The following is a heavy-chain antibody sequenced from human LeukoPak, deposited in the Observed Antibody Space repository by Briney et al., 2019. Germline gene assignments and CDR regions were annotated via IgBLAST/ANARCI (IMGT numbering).Heavy chain of an antibody. CDR3: ARDYRRKLAAGTVRGSYFDY. CDR1: GFTFSSHG. V-gene: IGHV3-33*01. CDR2: IWYDGSNK. Sequence: PGGSLRLSCAASGFTFSSHGMHWVRQAPGKGLEWVAVIWYDGSNKYYADSVKGRFTISRDNSKNTLYLQMNSLRAEDTAVYYCARDYRRKLAAGTVRGSYFDYWGQGTLVTVSS. J-gene: IGHJ4*02. D-gene: IGHD6-13*01.